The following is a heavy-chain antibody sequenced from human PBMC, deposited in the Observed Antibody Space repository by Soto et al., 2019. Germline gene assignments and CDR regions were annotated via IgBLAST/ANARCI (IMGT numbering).Heavy chain of an antibody. D-gene: IGHD4-17*01. CDR3: ARGDDYGDYYYYGMDV. CDR2: INAGNGNT. V-gene: IGHV1-3*01. J-gene: IGHJ6*02. CDR1: GYTFTSYA. Sequence: GASVKVSCKASGYTFTSYAMHWVRQAPGQRLEWMGWINAGNGNTKYSQKFQGRVTITRDTSASTAYMELSSLRSEDTAVYYCARGDDYGDYYYYGMDVWGQGTTVTVS.